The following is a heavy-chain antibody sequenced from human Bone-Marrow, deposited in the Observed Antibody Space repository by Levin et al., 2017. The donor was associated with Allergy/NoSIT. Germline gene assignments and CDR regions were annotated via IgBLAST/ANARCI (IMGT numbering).Heavy chain of an antibody. CDR2: INPNSGGT. D-gene: IGHD3-3*01. V-gene: IGHV1-2*02. CDR1: GYTFTGYY. CDR3: ARIWDFWSGALASDY. Sequence: ASVKVSCKASGYTFTGYYMHWVRQAPGQGLEWMGWINPNSGGTNYAQKFQGRVTMTRDTSISTAYMELSRLRSDDTAVYYCARIWDFWSGALASDYWGQGTLVTVSS. J-gene: IGHJ4*02.